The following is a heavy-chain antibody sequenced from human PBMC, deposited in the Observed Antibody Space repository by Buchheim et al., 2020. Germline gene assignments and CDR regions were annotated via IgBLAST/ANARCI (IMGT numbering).Heavy chain of an antibody. CDR3: ARDGCSTTACYGVNGLDV. CDR1: GDTVSSNSAA. CDR2: TYYRSKWYN. D-gene: IGHD2-2*01. J-gene: IGHJ6*02. V-gene: IGHV6-1*01. Sequence: QVQLQQSGPGLVKPSQTLSLTCAISGDTVSSNSAAWNWIRQSPSRGLEWLGRTYYRSKWYNDYAVSVQSRITISPDTSKKQFSLQLNSVTPEDTAVYYCARDGCSTTACYGVNGLDVWGQGTT.